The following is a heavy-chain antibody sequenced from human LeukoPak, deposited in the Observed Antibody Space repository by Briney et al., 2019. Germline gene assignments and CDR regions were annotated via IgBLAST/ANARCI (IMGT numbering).Heavy chain of an antibody. D-gene: IGHD6-19*01. CDR1: GFTFNTYA. J-gene: IGHJ3*02. CDR2: IWYDGSNK. V-gene: IGHV3-33*01. CDR3: ARNILPWSSGWYVTAAFDI. Sequence: GGSLRPSCAASGFTFNTYAMHWVRQAPGKGLEWVAVIWYDGSNKYYVDSLKGRFTISRDNSKNTLYLQMNTLRAEDTAVYYCARNILPWSSGWYVTAAFDIWGQGTMVTVSS.